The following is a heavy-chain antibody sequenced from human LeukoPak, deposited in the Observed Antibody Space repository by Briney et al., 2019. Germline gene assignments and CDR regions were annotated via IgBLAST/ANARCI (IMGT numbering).Heavy chain of an antibody. Sequence: SETLSLTCTVSGGSISSNSYYWGWIRQPPGRGLEWIGNIYYSGSTYYNPSLKSRVTISVDTSKNQFSLKLSSVTAADTAVYYCARDQVAIVGAVFDYWGQGTLVTVSS. CDR2: IYYSGST. D-gene: IGHD1-26*01. CDR1: GGSISSNSYY. J-gene: IGHJ4*02. CDR3: ARDQVAIVGAVFDY. V-gene: IGHV4-39*07.